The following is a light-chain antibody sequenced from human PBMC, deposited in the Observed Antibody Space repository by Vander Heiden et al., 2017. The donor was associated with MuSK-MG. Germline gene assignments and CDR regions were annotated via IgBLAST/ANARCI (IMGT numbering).Light chain of an antibody. CDR2: VDR. CDR3: ESYDNSLNHV. V-gene: IGLV1-40*01. Sequence: SVLPSQPTVSGARRQSVTISRPGISSNIGAGFDVHWYQQRPRTAPPLVIFVDRKRTGVVPVRLSGFKSGASISMTITVLQAEDEADYYCESYDNSLNHVFGTGTKFTVL. CDR1: SSNIGAGFD. J-gene: IGLJ1*01.